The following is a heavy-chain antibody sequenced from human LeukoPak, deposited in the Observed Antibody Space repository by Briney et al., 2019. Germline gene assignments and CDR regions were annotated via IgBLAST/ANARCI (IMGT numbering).Heavy chain of an antibody. D-gene: IGHD2-21*01. CDR2: IYYRGIT. CDR3: ARGIFYYFQH. J-gene: IGHJ1*01. V-gene: IGHV4-59*01. Sequence: SETLSLTCTVSGGSISSYYWSWIRQPPGKGLEWVGYIYYRGITNYHPSLKSRVTISVDTSKNQFSLKLSSVIAADTAVYYCARGIFYYFQHWGQGTLVTVSS. CDR1: GGSISSYY.